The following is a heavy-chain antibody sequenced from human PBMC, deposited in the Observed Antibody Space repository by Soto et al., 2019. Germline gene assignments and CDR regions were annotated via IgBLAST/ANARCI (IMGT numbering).Heavy chain of an antibody. J-gene: IGHJ6*02. D-gene: IGHD3-10*01. CDR2: INTRSSRI. CDR1: GFTFSSYD. V-gene: IGHV3-48*03. Sequence: EVQLVESGGGLVQPGGSLRLSCATSGFTFSSYDMNWVRQAPGKGPEWISRINTRSSRIYYADSVRGRFTISRDNAKNSLYLQINSLTAADTAVYYCVRDNGAMDVCGQGTTVTVSS. CDR3: VRDNGAMDV.